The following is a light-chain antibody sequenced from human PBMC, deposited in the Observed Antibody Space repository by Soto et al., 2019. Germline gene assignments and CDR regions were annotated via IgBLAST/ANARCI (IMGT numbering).Light chain of an antibody. CDR3: SSYTNINTHV. CDR2: EVS. CDR1: SSDVGGYNY. Sequence: QSALTQPASVSGSPGQSITISCTGTSSDVGGYNYVSWYQQHPGKAPKLMIYEVSNRPSGVSNRFSGSVSGDTASLTISGLQAEDEADYYCSSYTNINTHVFGTGTKLTVL. V-gene: IGLV2-14*01. J-gene: IGLJ1*01.